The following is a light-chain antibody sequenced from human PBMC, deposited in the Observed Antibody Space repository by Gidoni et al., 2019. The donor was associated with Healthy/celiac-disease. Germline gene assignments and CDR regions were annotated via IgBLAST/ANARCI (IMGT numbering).Light chain of an antibody. CDR2: DVS. Sequence: SALTQPPSLSGSPGQSITISCTGTSSDVGGYNYVSWYQQHPGKAPKLMIYDVSNRPSGVSNRFSGSKSGNTASLTISGLQAEDEADYYCSSYTSSSTLGVFGTGTKVTVL. J-gene: IGLJ1*01. V-gene: IGLV2-14*03. CDR1: SSDVGGYNY. CDR3: SSYTSSSTLGV.